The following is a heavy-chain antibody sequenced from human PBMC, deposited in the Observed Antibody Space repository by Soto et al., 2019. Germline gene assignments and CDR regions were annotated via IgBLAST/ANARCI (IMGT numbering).Heavy chain of an antibody. CDR2: IIPIFGTA. Sequence: VKVSCKASGGTFSSYAISWVRQAPGQGLEWMGGIIPIFGTANYAQKFQGRVTITADESTSTAYMELSSLRSEDTAVYYCARETLYYDSSGYYPDDAFDIWGQGTMVTVSS. CDR3: ARETLYYDSSGYYPDDAFDI. D-gene: IGHD3-22*01. V-gene: IGHV1-69*13. CDR1: GGTFSSYA. J-gene: IGHJ3*02.